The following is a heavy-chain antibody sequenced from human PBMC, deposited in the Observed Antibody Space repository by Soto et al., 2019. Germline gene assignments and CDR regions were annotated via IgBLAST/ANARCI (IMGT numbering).Heavy chain of an antibody. V-gene: IGHV4-39*01. CDR1: GGSISSSSYY. J-gene: IGHJ4*02. Sequence: SETLSLTCTVSGGSISSSSYYWGWIRQPPGKGLEWIGSIYYSGSTYYNPSLKSRVTISVDTSKNQFSLKLSSVTAADTAVYYCARQLGLGPEDYWGQGTLVTVSS. D-gene: IGHD6-6*01. CDR3: ARQLGLGPEDY. CDR2: IYYSGST.